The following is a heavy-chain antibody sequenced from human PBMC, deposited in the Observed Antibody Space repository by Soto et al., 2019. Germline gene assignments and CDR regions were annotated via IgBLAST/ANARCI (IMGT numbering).Heavy chain of an antibody. Sequence: ASVKVSCKTSGYPFTDYFIHWVRQAPGQGLEWMGIISLYHHSTSYAQKFQGRLTVTADTSTTTVYMDLSSLTSEDSAVYWCARELYSCGGACPYSMDYWGQGTLVTVSS. CDR3: ARELYSCGGACPYSMDY. D-gene: IGHD2-21*02. V-gene: IGHV1-46*01. J-gene: IGHJ4*02. CDR2: ISLYHHST. CDR1: GYPFTDYF.